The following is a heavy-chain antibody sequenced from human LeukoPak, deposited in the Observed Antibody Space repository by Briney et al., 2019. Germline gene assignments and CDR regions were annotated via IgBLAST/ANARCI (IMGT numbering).Heavy chain of an antibody. V-gene: IGHV5-51*01. CDR2: IYPGDSNT. J-gene: IGHJ6*02. CDR3: ARVGRVGSYYYGMDV. D-gene: IGHD3-10*01. CDR1: GYSFTSYW. Sequence: GESLKISCKGSGYSFTSYWIGWVRQMPGKGLEWMGIIYPGDSNTRYSPSFQGQVTISADKSISTAYLQWSSLKASDTAMYYCARVGRVGSYYYGMDVWGQGTTVTVSS.